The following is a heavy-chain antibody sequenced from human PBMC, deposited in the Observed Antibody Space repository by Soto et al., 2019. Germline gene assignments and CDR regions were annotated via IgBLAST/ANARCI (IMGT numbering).Heavy chain of an antibody. J-gene: IGHJ3*02. V-gene: IGHV1-18*01. D-gene: IGHD3-10*01. CDR2: ISAYNGNT. Sequence: QVQLVQSGAEVKKPGASVKVSCKASGYTFTSYGISWVRQAPGQALEWMGWISAYNGNTNYAQKLQGRVTMTTDTSTSTAYMELRSMRSDDTAVYYCARVRVLWFGEPVGDAFDIWGQGTMVTVSS. CDR3: ARVRVLWFGEPVGDAFDI. CDR1: GYTFTSYG.